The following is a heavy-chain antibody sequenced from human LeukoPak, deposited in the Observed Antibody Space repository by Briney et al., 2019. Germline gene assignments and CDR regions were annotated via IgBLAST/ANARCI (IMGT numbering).Heavy chain of an antibody. D-gene: IGHD3-22*01. V-gene: IGHV1-69*04. Sequence: SVKVSCKASGGTFSSYAISWVRHAPGQGLEWMGRIIPILGIANYAQKFQGRVTITADKSTSTAYMELSSLRSEDTAVYYCARDLFSYDSSGYSNYFDYWGQGTLVTVSS. CDR2: IIPILGIA. CDR1: GGTFSSYA. CDR3: ARDLFSYDSSGYSNYFDY. J-gene: IGHJ4*02.